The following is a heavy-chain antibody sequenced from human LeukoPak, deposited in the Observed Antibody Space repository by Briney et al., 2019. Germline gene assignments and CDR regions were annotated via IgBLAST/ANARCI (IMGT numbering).Heavy chain of an antibody. CDR3: ASWDSSGYYYHH. J-gene: IGHJ1*01. V-gene: IGHV3-23*01. Sequence: PGGSLRLSCTASGFTLSSYEMSWIRQAPGKGLEWVSSIDYSGGDTHYADSVKGRFTISRDNSKNTLYLQLSSLRGDDTAVYFCASWDSSGYYYHHWGQGTLVTVSS. CDR2: IDYSGGDT. D-gene: IGHD3-22*01. CDR1: GFTLSSYE.